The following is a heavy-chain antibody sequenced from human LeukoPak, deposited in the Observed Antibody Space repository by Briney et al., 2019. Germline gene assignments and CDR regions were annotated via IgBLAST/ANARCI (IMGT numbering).Heavy chain of an antibody. CDR2: VTFNGGNT. D-gene: IGHD6-19*01. CDR1: GFSFSSYA. V-gene: IGHV3-23*01. CDR3: ARTHINGWCFDS. Sequence: GGSLRLSCAASGFSFSSYAMSWVRQAPGKGLEWVSIVTFNGGNTYYASVEGRFTISRDNSKNTLYLQMGSLRADDTAVYYCARTHINGWCFDSWGQGTLVTVSS. J-gene: IGHJ4*02.